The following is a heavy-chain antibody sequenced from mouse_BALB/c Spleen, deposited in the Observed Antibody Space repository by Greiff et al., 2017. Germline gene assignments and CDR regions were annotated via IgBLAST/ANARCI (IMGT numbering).Heavy chain of an antibody. CDR3: ARRGYYYGSYYFDY. Sequence: QVHVKQSGAELARPGASVKLSCKASGYTFTSYWMQWVKQRPGQGLEWIGAIYPGDGDTRYTQKFKGKATLTADKSSSTAYMQLSSLASEDSAVYYCARRGYYYGSYYFDYWGQGTTLTVSS. CDR2: IYPGDGDT. J-gene: IGHJ2*01. CDR1: GYTFTSYW. D-gene: IGHD1-1*01. V-gene: IGHV1-87*01.